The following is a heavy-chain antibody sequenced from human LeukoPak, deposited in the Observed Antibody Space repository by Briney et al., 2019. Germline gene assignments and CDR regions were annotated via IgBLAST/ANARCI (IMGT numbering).Heavy chain of an antibody. CDR1: GFSFSSYA. Sequence: PGGSLRLSCAASGFSFSSYAMCWVRQAPGKGLEYVSAISSNGGSTYYADSVKGRFTISRDNSKNTLYLQMSSLRAEDTAVYYCVKERLSGSYNYWGQGTLVTVSS. V-gene: IGHV3-64D*06. CDR3: VKERLSGSYNY. J-gene: IGHJ4*02. CDR2: ISSNGGST. D-gene: IGHD1-26*01.